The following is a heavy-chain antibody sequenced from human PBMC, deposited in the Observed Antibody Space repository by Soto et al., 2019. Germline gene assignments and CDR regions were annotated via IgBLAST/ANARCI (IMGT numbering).Heavy chain of an antibody. CDR1: GYSFTSDW. CDR2: IYPGDSDT. D-gene: IGHD3-22*01. V-gene: IGHV5-51*01. J-gene: IGHJ5*02. Sequence: GESLKISCKGSGYSFTSDWIGWVRQMPGKGLEWLGIIYPGDSDTRYSPSFQGQVTISANKSVSTAYLQWSSLKASDTAMYHCARHPANDYYDSSGYHNWLDPWGQGTLVTVSS. CDR3: ARHPANDYYDSSGYHNWLDP.